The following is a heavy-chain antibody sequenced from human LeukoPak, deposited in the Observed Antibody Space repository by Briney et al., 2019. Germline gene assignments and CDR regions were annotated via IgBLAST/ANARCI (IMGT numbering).Heavy chain of an antibody. Sequence: SVNVSCKASGDTFTVYYMHCGRQAPGQGLEWMGIINPSGGSTSYAQKFQGRVTMTRATSTSTVYMELSSLRSEDTAVYYCARDEASGWLMRAFDIWGQGTMVTVSS. J-gene: IGHJ3*02. D-gene: IGHD6-19*01. CDR1: GDTFTVYY. V-gene: IGHV1-46*01. CDR2: INPSGGST. CDR3: ARDEASGWLMRAFDI.